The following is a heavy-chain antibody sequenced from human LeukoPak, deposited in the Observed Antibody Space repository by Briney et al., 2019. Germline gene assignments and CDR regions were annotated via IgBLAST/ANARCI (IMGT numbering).Heavy chain of an antibody. J-gene: IGHJ6*04. V-gene: IGHV3-30*02. Sequence: GGSLRLSCAVSEFTFSSYDMHWVRQAPGKGLEWVTFIQYDGSNKYYADSVKGRFTISRDNSKNTLYLQMNSLRAEDTAVYYCAELGITMIGGVWGKGTTVTISS. CDR3: AELGITMIGGV. D-gene: IGHD3-10*02. CDR2: IQYDGSNK. CDR1: EFTFSSYD.